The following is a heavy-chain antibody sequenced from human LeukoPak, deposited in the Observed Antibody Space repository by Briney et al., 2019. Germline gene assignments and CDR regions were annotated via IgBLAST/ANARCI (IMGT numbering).Heavy chain of an antibody. J-gene: IGHJ6*02. D-gene: IGHD2-15*01. V-gene: IGHV3-9*01. Sequence: PGGSLRLSCVASGLTLDYYAVHWVRQAPGKGLEWVAGFSLDADRIDYADSVKGRFTVSRDNAKNSLYLQMNSLRPEDTAVYYCGKDITPGGMDVWGQGTTVTVSS. CDR2: FSLDADRI. CDR3: GKDITPGGMDV. CDR1: GLTLDYYA.